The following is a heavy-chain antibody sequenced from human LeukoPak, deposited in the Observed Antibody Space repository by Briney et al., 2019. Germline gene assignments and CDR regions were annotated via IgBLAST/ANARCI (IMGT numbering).Heavy chain of an antibody. CDR2: ISGSGGST. V-gene: IGHV3-23*01. Sequence: GGSLRLSCAASGFTFSSYDMSWVRQAPGKGLEWVSAISGSGGSTYYADSVKGRFTISRDNSKNTLYLQMNSLRAEDTAVYYCARDEPSPDSTDLDYWGQGTLVTVSS. CDR1: GFTFSSYD. J-gene: IGHJ4*02. D-gene: IGHD2/OR15-2a*01. CDR3: ARDEPSPDSTDLDY.